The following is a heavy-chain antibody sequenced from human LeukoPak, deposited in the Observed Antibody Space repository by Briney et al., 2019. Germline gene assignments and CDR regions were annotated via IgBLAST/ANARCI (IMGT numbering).Heavy chain of an antibody. J-gene: IGHJ4*02. V-gene: IGHV3-21*01. CDR1: GFTFSNYW. CDR3: ARLTFGGVIGFDY. Sequence: GGSLRLSCEASGFTFSNYWMHWVRQAPGKGLEWVSSISSSGSHMYYADSVKGRFTISRDNAKNSLYLQMSSLRAEDTAVYYCARLTFGGVIGFDYWGQGTLVTVSS. CDR2: ISSSGSHM. D-gene: IGHD3-16*02.